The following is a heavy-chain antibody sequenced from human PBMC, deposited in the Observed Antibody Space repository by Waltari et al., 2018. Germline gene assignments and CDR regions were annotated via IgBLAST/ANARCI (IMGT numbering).Heavy chain of an antibody. V-gene: IGHV1-2*06. J-gene: IGHJ4*02. CDR1: GYSFTAYY. CDR3: ARVLSTVQLGIFAY. CDR2: INPNRGAT. Sequence: QVQMVQSGAEVKKPGASVKVSCKASGYSFTAYYLHWVRQAPGQGLEWMGPINPNRGATTDAQRFQGRVTMTRDTSISTAYMEGTGLRSDDTAVYYCARVLSTVQLGIFAYWGQGTVVTVSS. D-gene: IGHD7-27*01.